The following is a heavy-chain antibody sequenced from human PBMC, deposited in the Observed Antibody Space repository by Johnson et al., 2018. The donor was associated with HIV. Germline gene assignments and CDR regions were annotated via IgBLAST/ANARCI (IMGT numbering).Heavy chain of an antibody. CDR2: IRYDGSNR. D-gene: IGHD6-13*01. CDR3: AKDWGIAAAGTDAFDI. J-gene: IGHJ3*02. V-gene: IGHV3-30*02. Sequence: QVQLVESGGGVVQPGRSLRLSCAGSGFTFSSYGMHWVRQAPGKGLEWVAFIRYDGSNRYYADSVKGRFTISRDNSKNTLYLQMNSLRAEDTAVYYCAKDWGIAAAGTDAFDIWGQGTMVTVSS. CDR1: GFTFSSYG.